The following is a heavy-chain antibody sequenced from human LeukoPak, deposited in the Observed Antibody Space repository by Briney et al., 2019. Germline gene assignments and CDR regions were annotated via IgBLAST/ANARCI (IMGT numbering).Heavy chain of an antibody. CDR1: GFTFSSYW. J-gene: IGHJ4*02. D-gene: IGHD3-3*01. CDR3: ARDPYDFWESDYFDY. CDR2: IKQDGSEK. V-gene: IGHV3-7*01. Sequence: GGSLRLSCAASGFTFSSYWMSWVRQAPGKGLEWVANIKQDGSEKYYVDSVKGRFTISRDNAKNSLYLQMNSLRAEDTAVYYCARDPYDFWESDYFDYWGQGTLVTVSS.